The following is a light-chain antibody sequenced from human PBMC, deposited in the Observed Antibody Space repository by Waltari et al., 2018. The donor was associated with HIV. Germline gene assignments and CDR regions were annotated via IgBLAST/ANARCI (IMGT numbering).Light chain of an antibody. CDR3: QSADLSGTYWV. J-gene: IGLJ3*02. V-gene: IGLV3-25*03. CDR2: QDT. CDR1: ALPDQF. Sequence: SYDVTQPSSVSVSPGQTARITCSGYALPDQFVYWYQQKPGQAPVLVISQDTQRPSGIRERFSGSSAGTVATLTIRGVRTEDEADYHCQSADLSGTYWVFGGGTKLTVL.